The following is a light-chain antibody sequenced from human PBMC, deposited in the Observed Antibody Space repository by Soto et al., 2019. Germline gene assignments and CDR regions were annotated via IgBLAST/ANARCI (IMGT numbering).Light chain of an antibody. CDR1: KRVGSSY. CDR3: QQYGSSPRT. Sequence: VLTQFPGTLSVSPGERSTLSCRVGKRVGSSYLAWYQQKPGQAPRLLIYGASSRATGIPDRFSGSGSGTDFTLTISRLEPEDFAVYYCQQYGSSPRTFGQGTKVDI. CDR2: GAS. V-gene: IGKV3-20*01. J-gene: IGKJ1*01.